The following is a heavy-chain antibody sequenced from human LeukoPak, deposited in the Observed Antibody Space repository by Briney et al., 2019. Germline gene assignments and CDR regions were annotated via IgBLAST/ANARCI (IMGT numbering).Heavy chain of an antibody. CDR3: ARRVMAAGPSDP. D-gene: IGHD6-13*01. Sequence: SETLSLTCTVSGGSISSYYWSWIRQPPGKGLEWIGYIYYSGSTNYNPSLKSRVTISVDTSKNQFSLKLSSVTAADTAVYYCARRVMAAGPSDPWGQGTLVTVSS. V-gene: IGHV4-59*08. J-gene: IGHJ5*02. CDR2: IYYSGST. CDR1: GGSISSYY.